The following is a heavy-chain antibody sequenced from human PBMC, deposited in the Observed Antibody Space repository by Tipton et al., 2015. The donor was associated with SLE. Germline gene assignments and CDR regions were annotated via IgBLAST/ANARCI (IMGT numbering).Heavy chain of an antibody. CDR2: ICHSGST. Sequence: TLSLTCAVSGYSISSGYYWGWIRQPPGKGLEWIVGICHSGSTYYNPSLKSRVTISVDTSKNHFSLKLSSVTAADTAVYYFASLAYCGGDCLSDAFDIWGQGTMVTVSS. D-gene: IGHD2-21*01. CDR1: GYSISSGYY. V-gene: IGHV4-38-2*01. CDR3: ASLAYCGGDCLSDAFDI. J-gene: IGHJ3*02.